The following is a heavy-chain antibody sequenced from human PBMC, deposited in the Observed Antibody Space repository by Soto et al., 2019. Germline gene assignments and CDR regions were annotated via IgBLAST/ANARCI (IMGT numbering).Heavy chain of an antibody. CDR2: IYYSGST. Sequence: PSETLSLTCTVSGGSISSGGYYWSWIRQHPGKGLEWIGYIYYSGSTYYNPSLKSRVTISVDTSKNQFSLKLSSVTAADTAVYYCARLLGYCSGGSCYAQLGFDPWGQGTLVTVSS. V-gene: IGHV4-31*03. J-gene: IGHJ5*02. D-gene: IGHD2-15*01. CDR1: GGSISSGGYY. CDR3: ARLLGYCSGGSCYAQLGFDP.